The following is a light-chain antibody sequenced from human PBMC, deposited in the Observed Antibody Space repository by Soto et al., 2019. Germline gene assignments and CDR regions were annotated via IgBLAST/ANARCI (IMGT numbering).Light chain of an antibody. CDR3: SSYTSSSTQV. J-gene: IGLJ2*01. Sequence: QSVLTQPASVSGSPGQSITISCTGTSGDVGGYNYVSWYQQHPGKAPKLMIYDVSNRPSGVSNRFSGSKSGNTASLTISGLQAEDEADYYCSSYTSSSTQVFGGGTKLTVL. CDR2: DVS. V-gene: IGLV2-14*03. CDR1: SGDVGGYNY.